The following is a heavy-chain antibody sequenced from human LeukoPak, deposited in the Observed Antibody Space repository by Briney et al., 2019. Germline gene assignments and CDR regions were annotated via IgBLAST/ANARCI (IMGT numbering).Heavy chain of an antibody. J-gene: IGHJ4*02. D-gene: IGHD3-10*01. Sequence: GGSLRLSCAASGFTFSSYSMNWVRQAPGKGLEWVSSISSSSSYIYYADSVKGRFTISRDNAKNSLYLQMNSLRAEDTAVYYCARGGHIFRFGELEGIFDYWGQGTLVTVSS. CDR3: ARGGHIFRFGELEGIFDY. CDR1: GFTFSSYS. CDR2: ISSSSSYI. V-gene: IGHV3-21*01.